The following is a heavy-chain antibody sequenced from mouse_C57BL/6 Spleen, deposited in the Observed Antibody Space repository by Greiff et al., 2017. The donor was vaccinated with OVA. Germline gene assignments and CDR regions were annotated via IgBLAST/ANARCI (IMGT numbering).Heavy chain of an antibody. CDR2: IHPNSGST. V-gene: IGHV1-64*01. CDR1: GYTFTSYW. CDR3: AKSGAPRLYWYFDV. Sequence: QVQLQQPGAELVKPGASVKLSCKASGYTFTSYWMHWVKQRPGQGLEWIGMIHPNSGSTNYNEKFKSKATLTVDKSSSTAYMQLSSLTSDDSAVYYCAKSGAPRLYWYFDVWGTGTTVTVSS. D-gene: IGHD3-1*01. J-gene: IGHJ1*03.